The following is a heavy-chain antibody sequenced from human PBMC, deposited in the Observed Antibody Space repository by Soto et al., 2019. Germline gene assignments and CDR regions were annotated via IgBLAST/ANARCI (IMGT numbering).Heavy chain of an antibody. CDR1: GFTFSSYA. V-gene: IGHV3-23*01. CDR3: ATDLGLRLGELLPLDY. J-gene: IGHJ4*02. D-gene: IGHD3-16*01. CDR2: ISGSGGST. Sequence: PGGSLRLSCAASGFTFSSYAMSWVRQAPGKGLEWVSAISGSGGSTYYADSVKGRFTISRDNSNNTLYLQMNSLRAEDTAVYYCATDLGLRLGELLPLDYWGQGTMVTVYS.